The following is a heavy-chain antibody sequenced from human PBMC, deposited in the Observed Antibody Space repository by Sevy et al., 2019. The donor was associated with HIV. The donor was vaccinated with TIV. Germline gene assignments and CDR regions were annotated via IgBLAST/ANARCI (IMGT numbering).Heavy chain of an antibody. CDR3: ARDQKGEYSGYDGAGYYGMDV. V-gene: IGHV3-21*01. J-gene: IGHJ6*02. CDR2: ISSSSTYK. Sequence: GGSLRLSCAASGFTFSIYSMNWVRQAPGKGLEWVSSISSSSTYKYYADSVKGRFTISRDNAKNSLYLEMTSLRAEDTAVYYCARDQKGEYSGYDGAGYYGMDVWGQGITVTVSS. CDR1: GFTFSIYS. D-gene: IGHD5-12*01.